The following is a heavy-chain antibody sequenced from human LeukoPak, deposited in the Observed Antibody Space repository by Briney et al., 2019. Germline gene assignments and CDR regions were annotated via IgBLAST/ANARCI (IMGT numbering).Heavy chain of an antibody. CDR2: IYPSGST. D-gene: IGHD3-10*01. V-gene: IGHV4-4*07. CDR3: ARARRRSGSGSYLGYFDY. J-gene: IGHJ4*02. Sequence: SETLSLTCTVSGGSISSYYWSWIRPPAGKGVEWSGRIYPSGSTNYNPSLKSRVTMSVDTSKNQFSLKLSSVTAADTAVYYCARARRRSGSGSYLGYFDYWGQGTLVTVSS. CDR1: GGSISSYY.